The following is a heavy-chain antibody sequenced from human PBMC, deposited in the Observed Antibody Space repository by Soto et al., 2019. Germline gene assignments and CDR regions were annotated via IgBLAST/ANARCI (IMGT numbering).Heavy chain of an antibody. D-gene: IGHD2-15*01. Sequence: ASVKVSWKASGGTFSSYAISWVRQAPGQGLEWMGGIIPIFGTANYAQKFQGRVTITADESTSTAYMELSSLRSEDAAVYYCAREDIVVVVAAKRYYYYGMDVWSQGTTVTVSS. V-gene: IGHV1-69*13. CDR3: AREDIVVVVAAKRYYYYGMDV. CDR2: IIPIFGTA. J-gene: IGHJ6*02. CDR1: GGTFSSYA.